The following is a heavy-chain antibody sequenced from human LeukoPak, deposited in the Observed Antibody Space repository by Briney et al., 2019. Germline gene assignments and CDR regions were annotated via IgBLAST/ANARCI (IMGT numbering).Heavy chain of an antibody. CDR2: IYSGGST. Sequence: GGSLRLSCAASGFTVSSNYMSWVRQAPGKGLEWVSVIYSGGSTYYADSVKGRFTISRDNPKNTLYLQMNSLRAEDTAVYYCARKGGVAARTYYYYYMDVWGKGTTVTVSS. V-gene: IGHV3-53*01. J-gene: IGHJ6*03. CDR1: GFTVSSNY. D-gene: IGHD6-6*01. CDR3: ARKGGVAARTYYYYYMDV.